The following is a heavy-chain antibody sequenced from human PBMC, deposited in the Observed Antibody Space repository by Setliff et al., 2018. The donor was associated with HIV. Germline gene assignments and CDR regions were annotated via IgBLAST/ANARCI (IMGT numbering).Heavy chain of an antibody. CDR2: ISSSSKYI. D-gene: IGHD5-12*01. CDR3: ARDPGMATTYGGDHYYYMDV. CDR1: GFSFSTYS. J-gene: IGHJ6*03. Sequence: PGGSLRLSCEASGFSFSTYSMNWVRQAPGKGLEWVSSISSSSKYIYYADSVKGRFTISRDNAKKSLYLQMNSLRVDDTAVYYCARDPGMATTYGGDHYYYMDVWGKGTTVTVSS. V-gene: IGHV3-21*01.